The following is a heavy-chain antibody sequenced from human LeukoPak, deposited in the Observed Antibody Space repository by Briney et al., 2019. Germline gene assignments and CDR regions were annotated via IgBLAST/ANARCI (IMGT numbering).Heavy chain of an antibody. J-gene: IGHJ4*02. D-gene: IGHD7-27*01. CDR1: GFTFSSYA. CDR3: XKQELGIFQGSDY. Sequence: GGSLRLSCAASGFTFSSYAMSWVRQAPGKGXXXXXXISGSGGNTXXXXXXXXXFTISRDNSKNTLFLQMNSLRAEDTAVYYCXKQELGIFQGSDYWGQGTLVTVSS. V-gene: IGHV3-23*01. CDR2: ISGSGGNT.